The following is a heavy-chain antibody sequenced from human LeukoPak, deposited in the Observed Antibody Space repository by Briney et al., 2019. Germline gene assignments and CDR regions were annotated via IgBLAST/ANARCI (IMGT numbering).Heavy chain of an antibody. CDR2: IKDDGSGK. Sequence: GGSLRPSCAASGFTFSNYWMSWVRQAPGKGLEWVANIKDDGSGKYYVDSLKGRFTISRDNAKNSLYLQMNSLRAEDTALYYCAKDMTYDNGSFDYWGQGTLVTVSS. CDR3: AKDMTYDNGSFDY. V-gene: IGHV3-7*03. D-gene: IGHD3-10*01. CDR1: GFTFSNYW. J-gene: IGHJ4*02.